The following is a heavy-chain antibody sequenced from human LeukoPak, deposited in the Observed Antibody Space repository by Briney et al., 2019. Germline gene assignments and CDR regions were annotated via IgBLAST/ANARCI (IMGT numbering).Heavy chain of an antibody. D-gene: IGHD3-22*01. Sequence: GESLKISCKGSGYSFTSYWIGWVRQMPGKGLEWMGIIYPGDSDTRYSPSFQGQVTISADKSISTAYLQWSSLKASDTVMYYCARQRSYYDSSGYYYAFDIWGQGTMVTVSS. CDR3: ARQRSYYDSSGYYYAFDI. V-gene: IGHV5-51*01. CDR1: GYSFTSYW. J-gene: IGHJ3*02. CDR2: IYPGDSDT.